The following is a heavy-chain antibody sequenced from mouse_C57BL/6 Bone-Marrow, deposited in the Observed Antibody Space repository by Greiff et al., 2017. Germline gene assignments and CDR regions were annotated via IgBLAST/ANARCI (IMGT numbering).Heavy chain of an antibody. CDR1: GFTFSSYG. Sequence: EVMLVESGGDLVKPGGSLKLSCAASGFTFSSYGMSWVRQTPDKRLEWVATISSGGSYTYYPDSVKGRFTISRDNAKNTLYLQMSSRKSEDTAMYYWARDYSWFAYWGQGTRVTVSA. J-gene: IGHJ3*01. CDR2: ISSGGSYT. D-gene: IGHD1-1*01. V-gene: IGHV5-6*02. CDR3: ARDYSWFAY.